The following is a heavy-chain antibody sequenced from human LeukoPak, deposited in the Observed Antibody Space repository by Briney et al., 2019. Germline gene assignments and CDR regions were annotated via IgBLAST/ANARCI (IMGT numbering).Heavy chain of an antibody. CDR2: INPNSGGT. D-gene: IGHD2-2*01. J-gene: IGHJ6*03. CDR1: GYTFTGYY. Sequence: ASVKVSCKASGYTFTGYYMHWVRQAPGQGLEWMGWINPNSGGTNYAQKFQGRVTMTRDTSISTAYMELSRLRSDDTAVYYCARGTWPDYYYYYMDVWGKGTTVTISS. V-gene: IGHV1-2*02. CDR3: ARGTWPDYYYYYMDV.